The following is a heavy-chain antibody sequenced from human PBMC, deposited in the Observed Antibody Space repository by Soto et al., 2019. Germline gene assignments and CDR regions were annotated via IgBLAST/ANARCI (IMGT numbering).Heavy chain of an antibody. J-gene: IGHJ4*02. CDR1: GDTLTDLS. CDR2: FDPEDDET. D-gene: IGHD3-10*01. Sequence: QVQLVQSGTEVKKPGTSVKVSCKVSGDTLTDLSMHWVRQAPGKGLEWMGGFDPEDDETFYAQRFQGRVTMTADTSTDTAYMELSSLRSDDTAVYYCATGRPYFYGSGSHNYFDYWGQGTLVTVSS. V-gene: IGHV1-24*01. CDR3: ATGRPYFYGSGSHNYFDY.